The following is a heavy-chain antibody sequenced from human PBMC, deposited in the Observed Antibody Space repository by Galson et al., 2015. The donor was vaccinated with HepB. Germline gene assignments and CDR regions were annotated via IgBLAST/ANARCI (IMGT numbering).Heavy chain of an antibody. CDR3: ARLTCDSTGYYYWYYFDY. J-gene: IGHJ4*02. V-gene: IGHV4-59*01. D-gene: IGHD3-22*01. CDR2: IFYSGGT. Sequence: SETLSLTCTVSVGSISGYYWSWIRQPPGKGLEWIGSIFYSGGTNYSPSLKSRVTISLDTSKKQFSLKLSSVTAADTAVYCCARLTCDSTGYYYWYYFDYWDQGTLVTVSS. CDR1: VGSISGYY.